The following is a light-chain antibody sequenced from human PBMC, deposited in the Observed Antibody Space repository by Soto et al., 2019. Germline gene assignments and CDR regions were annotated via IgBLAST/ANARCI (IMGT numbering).Light chain of an antibody. J-gene: IGLJ2*01. Sequence: SYELTQPPSVSVSPGQTASITCSGDKLGYKSANWYQQKPGQSPVLVIYQDTKRPSGIPERFSGFNSGNTATLTISGSQAVDEADYFCQAWDSSTVEFGGGTKLTVL. V-gene: IGLV3-1*01. CDR3: QAWDSSTVE. CDR2: QDT. CDR1: KLGYKS.